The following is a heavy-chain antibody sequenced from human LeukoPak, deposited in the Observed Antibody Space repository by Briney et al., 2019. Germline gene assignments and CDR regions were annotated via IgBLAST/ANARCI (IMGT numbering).Heavy chain of an antibody. Sequence: GESLQISCQGSGYSFTSYCIGCLRQLPGKGLQGMGIIYPGDSDTRYSPSFQGQVTISADKSISTAYLQWSSLKASDTAMYYCARHSARIAAAGTVAEPLDYWGQGTLVTVSS. V-gene: IGHV5-51*01. CDR1: GYSFTSYC. CDR3: ARHSARIAAAGTVAEPLDY. J-gene: IGHJ4*02. CDR2: IYPGDSDT. D-gene: IGHD6-13*01.